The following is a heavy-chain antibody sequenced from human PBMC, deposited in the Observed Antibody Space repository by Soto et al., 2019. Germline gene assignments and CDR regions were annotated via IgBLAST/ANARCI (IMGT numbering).Heavy chain of an antibody. Sequence: GASVKVSCKAYGGTFSSYAISWVRQAPGQGLEWMGGIIPIFGTANYAQKFQGRVTITADESTSTAYMELSSLRSEDTAVYYCARGDEGSGSYYYYGMDVWGQGTTVTVSS. CDR1: GGTFSSYA. V-gene: IGHV1-69*13. D-gene: IGHD3-10*01. J-gene: IGHJ6*02. CDR3: ARGDEGSGSYYYYGMDV. CDR2: IIPIFGTA.